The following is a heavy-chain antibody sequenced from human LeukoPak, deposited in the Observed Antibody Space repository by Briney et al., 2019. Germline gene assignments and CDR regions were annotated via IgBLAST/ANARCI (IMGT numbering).Heavy chain of an antibody. CDR2: IYYSGST. CDR3: ASIEYSSSPSGYYFDY. J-gene: IGHJ4*02. CDR1: GGSITSSSYY. D-gene: IGHD6-6*01. V-gene: IGHV4-39*01. Sequence: SETLSLTCTVSGGSITSSSYYWGWIRQPPGKGLEWIGSIYYSGSTNYNPSLKSRVTISADTSKNQFSLKLSSVTAADTAVYYCASIEYSSSPSGYYFDYWGQGTLVTVSS.